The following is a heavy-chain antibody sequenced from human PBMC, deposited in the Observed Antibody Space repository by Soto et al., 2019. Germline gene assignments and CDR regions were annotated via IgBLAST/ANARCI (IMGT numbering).Heavy chain of an antibody. CDR2: IWYDGSNK. Sequence: QVQLVESGGGVVQPGRSLGLSCAASGFTFSSYGMHWVRQAPGKGLEWVAIIWYDGSNKYYADSVKGRFIISRDNSKNTLYLQMNSLRAEDTAVYYCARARDSYSSSFHFDYWGQGTLVTVSS. CDR3: ARARDSYSSSFHFDY. CDR1: GFTFSSYG. V-gene: IGHV3-33*01. J-gene: IGHJ4*02. D-gene: IGHD6-6*01.